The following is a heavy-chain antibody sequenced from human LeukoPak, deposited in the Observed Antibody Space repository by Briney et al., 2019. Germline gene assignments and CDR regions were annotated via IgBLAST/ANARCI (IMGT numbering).Heavy chain of an antibody. CDR1: GFTFSNYW. CDR2: IDNAGSIT. J-gene: IGHJ4*02. Sequence: GGSLRLSCAASGFTFSNYWIHWVRQAPGKGLVWVSRIDNAGSITTYADSVKGRFTISRDNAKNTLYLQMNSLRAEDTAVYYCAGYSSSWYYFDYWGQGTLVTVSS. CDR3: AGYSSSWYYFDY. V-gene: IGHV3-74*03. D-gene: IGHD6-13*01.